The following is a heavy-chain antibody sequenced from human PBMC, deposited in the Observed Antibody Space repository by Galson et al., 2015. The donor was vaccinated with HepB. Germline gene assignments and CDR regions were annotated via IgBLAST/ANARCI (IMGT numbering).Heavy chain of an antibody. CDR2: INPNSGGT. J-gene: IGHJ6*02. Sequence: SVKVSCKASGYTFTGYYMQWVRQAPGQGLEWMGWINPNSGGTNYAQKFQGWVTMTRDTSISTAYMELSRLRSDDTAVYYCARGEYCSSTSCYNWYYGMDVWGQGTTVTVSS. D-gene: IGHD2-2*02. CDR1: GYTFTGYY. CDR3: ARGEYCSSTSCYNWYYGMDV. V-gene: IGHV1-2*04.